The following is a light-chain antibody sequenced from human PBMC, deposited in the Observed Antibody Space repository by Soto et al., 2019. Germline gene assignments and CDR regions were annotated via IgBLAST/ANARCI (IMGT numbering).Light chain of an antibody. J-gene: IGKJ1*01. Sequence: IQLTQSPSSLSASVGDRVTITCRASQGISRYLAWYQQKPGKAPMLLIYAASTLLSGVPSRFSGSGSGADFTLTISSLQPEDFATYYCQQSYSTPPQWTFGQGTKVDIK. CDR3: QQSYSTPPQWT. V-gene: IGKV1-39*01. CDR2: AAS. CDR1: QGISRY.